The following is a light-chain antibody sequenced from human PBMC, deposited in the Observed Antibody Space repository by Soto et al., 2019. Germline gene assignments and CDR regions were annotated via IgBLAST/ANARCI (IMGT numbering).Light chain of an antibody. CDR2: DVS. J-gene: IGLJ1*01. Sequence: QSALTQPASVSGSPGQPITISCTGTSSDVGGYNYVSWYQHHPGKAPKLIIYDVSNRPSGVSIRFSGSKSDNTASLTISRLEPEDEADYHCSSYTTSNTRQIVFGTGTKLTVL. V-gene: IGLV2-14*03. CDR3: SSYTTSNTRQIV. CDR1: SSDVGGYNY.